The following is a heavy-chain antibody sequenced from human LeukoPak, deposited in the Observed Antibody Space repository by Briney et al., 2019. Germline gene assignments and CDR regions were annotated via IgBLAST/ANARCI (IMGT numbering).Heavy chain of an antibody. CDR2: ISGSGGST. D-gene: IGHD2-2*01. Sequence: GGSLRLSCAASGFTFSSYAMSWVRQAPGKGLEWVSAISGSGGSTYYADSVKGRFTISRDNSKNTLDLQMNSLRAEDTAVYYCAKLVEGVVVYPFDYWGQGTLVTVSS. CDR3: AKLVEGVVVYPFDY. J-gene: IGHJ4*02. CDR1: GFTFSSYA. V-gene: IGHV3-23*01.